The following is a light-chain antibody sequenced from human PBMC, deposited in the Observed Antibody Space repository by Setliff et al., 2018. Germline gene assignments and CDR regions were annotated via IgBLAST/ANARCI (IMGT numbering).Light chain of an antibody. CDR3: LSYTSETTHAL. V-gene: IGLV2-14*03. J-gene: IGLJ2*01. CDR2: EVT. Sequence: QSALTQPAAVSGSPGQSITISCAGTNSDVGGYNYVSWYQQHPNKAPKLMIYEVTKRPSGVSDRFSGFKSGNTASLTISGLQAEDEADYYCLSYTSETTHALFAGGTK. CDR1: NSDVGGYNY.